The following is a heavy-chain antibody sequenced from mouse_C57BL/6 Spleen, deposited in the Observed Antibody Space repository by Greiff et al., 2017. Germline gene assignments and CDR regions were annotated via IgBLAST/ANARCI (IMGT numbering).Heavy chain of an antibody. J-gene: IGHJ3*01. CDR3: ARPFDGYIAY. V-gene: IGHV5-6*01. CDR2: ISSGGSYT. Sequence: EVQGVESGGDLVKPGGSLKLSCAASGFTFSSYGMSWVRQTPDKRLEWVATISSGGSYTYYPDSVKGRFTISRDNAKNTLYLQMSSLKSEDTAMYYCARPFDGYIAYWGQGTLVTVSA. CDR1: GFTFSSYG. D-gene: IGHD2-3*01.